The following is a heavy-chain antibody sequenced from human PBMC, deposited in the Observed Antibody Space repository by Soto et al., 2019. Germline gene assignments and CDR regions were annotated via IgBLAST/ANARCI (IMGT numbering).Heavy chain of an antibody. Sequence: GASVKVSCKASGYTFTSYGISWVRQAPGQGLEWMGWISAYNGNTNYAQKLQGRVTMTTDTSTSTAYMGLRSLRSDDTAVYYCARHRIAAAGPSNYYGLDVWGQGTTVTVSS. CDR1: GYTFTSYG. J-gene: IGHJ6*02. CDR2: ISAYNGNT. CDR3: ARHRIAAAGPSNYYGLDV. V-gene: IGHV1-18*01. D-gene: IGHD6-13*01.